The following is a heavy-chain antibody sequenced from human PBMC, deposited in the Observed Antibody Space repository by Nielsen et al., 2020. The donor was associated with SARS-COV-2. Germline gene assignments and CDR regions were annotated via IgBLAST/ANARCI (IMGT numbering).Heavy chain of an antibody. J-gene: IGHJ3*02. CDR1: GFTVSSNY. Sequence: GGSLRLSCAASGFTVSSNYMSWVRQAPGKGLEWVSVIYSGGSTYYADSVKGRFTISRDNAKNSLYLQMNSLRAEDTALYYCAKDSSSWYEAFDIWGQGTMVTVSS. D-gene: IGHD6-13*01. CDR2: IYSGGST. V-gene: IGHV3-53*05. CDR3: AKDSSSWYEAFDI.